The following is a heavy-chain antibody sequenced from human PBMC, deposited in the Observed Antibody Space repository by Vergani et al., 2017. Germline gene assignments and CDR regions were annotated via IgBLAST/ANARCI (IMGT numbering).Heavy chain of an antibody. D-gene: IGHD1-7*01. CDR3: AKDAEGYETTVFFCDY. CDR1: GFTVSSNY. J-gene: IGHJ4*02. Sequence: EVQLVESGGGLIQPGGSLRLSCAASGFTVSSNYMSWVRQAPGKGLEWVSVIYSGGSTYYADSVKGRLTISRDNSKNTQYLQMNSLRAEDTAVYYCAKDAEGYETTVFFCDYWGQGTLVTVSS. CDR2: IYSGGST. V-gene: IGHV3-53*01.